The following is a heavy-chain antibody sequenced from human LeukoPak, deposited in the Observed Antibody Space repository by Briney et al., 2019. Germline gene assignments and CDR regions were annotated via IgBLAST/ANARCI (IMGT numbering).Heavy chain of an antibody. D-gene: IGHD1-26*01. CDR2: ISGSGGST. CDR1: GFTFSSYA. Sequence: GGSLRLSCAASGFTFSSYAMSWVRQAPGKGLEWVSAISGSGGSTYYADSVKGRFTISRDNSKNTLYLQMNSLRAEDTAVYYCARDRGIVGATIWYFDLWGRGTLVTVSS. V-gene: IGHV3-23*01. J-gene: IGHJ2*01. CDR3: ARDRGIVGATIWYFDL.